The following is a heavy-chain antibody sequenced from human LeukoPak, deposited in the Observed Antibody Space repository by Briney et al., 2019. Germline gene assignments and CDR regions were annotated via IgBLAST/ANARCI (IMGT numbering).Heavy chain of an antibody. CDR1: GFTFSSYA. CDR2: ISYDGSNK. D-gene: IGHD3-22*01. CDR3: ARDRPPDSSGYYYVPYYYGMDV. V-gene: IGHV3-30-3*01. J-gene: IGHJ6*02. Sequence: GGSLGLSCAASGFTFSSYAMHWVRQAPGKGLEWVAVISYDGSNKYYADSVKGRFTISRDNSKNTLYLQMNSLRAEDTAVYYCARDRPPDSSGYYYVPYYYGMDVWGQGTTVTVSS.